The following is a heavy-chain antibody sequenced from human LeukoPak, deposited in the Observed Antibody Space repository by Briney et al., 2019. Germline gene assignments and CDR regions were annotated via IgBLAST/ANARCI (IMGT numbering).Heavy chain of an antibody. CDR2: IRYDGSNE. Sequence: PGGSLRLSCAASGFTFSTYGMHWVRQAPGKGLEWVAFIRYDGSNEFYADSVKGRFTISRDKSKNTLYLQMNSLRAEDTAVYYCAKSPHRYEGPLFDYWGQGTLVTVSS. CDR1: GFTFSTYG. CDR3: AKSPHRYEGPLFDY. J-gene: IGHJ4*02. V-gene: IGHV3-30*02. D-gene: IGHD1-1*01.